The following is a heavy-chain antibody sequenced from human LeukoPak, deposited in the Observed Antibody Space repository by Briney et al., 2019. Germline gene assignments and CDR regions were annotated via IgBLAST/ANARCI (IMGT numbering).Heavy chain of an antibody. CDR3: ARGVYGSGTDNWFDP. CDR2: IYYSRST. CDR1: GGSISSYY. V-gene: IGHV4-59*01. J-gene: IGHJ5*02. Sequence: SETLSLTCTVSGGSISSYYWSWIRQPPGKGLEWIGYIYYSRSTNYNLSLKSRVTISVDTSKNQFSLKLSSVTAADTAVYYCARGVYGSGTDNWFDPWGQGTLVTVSS. D-gene: IGHD3-10*01.